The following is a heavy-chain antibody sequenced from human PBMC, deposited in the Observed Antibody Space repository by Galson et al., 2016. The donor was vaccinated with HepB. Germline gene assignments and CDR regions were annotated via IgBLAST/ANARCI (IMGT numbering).Heavy chain of an antibody. Sequence: ETLSLTCAVSGGSIGDSFWWTWVRQTPGKGLQYIGQAHRDGFVNYNPSPKNRLPIPVGRPMNHLYLALTSVTAADTAVYYCAREVDYSHPNYFAPWGRGISVTVSS. V-gene: IGHV4-4*02. CDR2: AHRDGFV. CDR3: AREVDYSHPNYFAP. D-gene: IGHD4-11*01. CDR1: GGSIGDSFW. J-gene: IGHJ5*02.